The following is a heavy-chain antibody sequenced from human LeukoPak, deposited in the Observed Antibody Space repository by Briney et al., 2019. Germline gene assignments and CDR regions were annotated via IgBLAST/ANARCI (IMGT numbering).Heavy chain of an antibody. CDR3: ARAGSYGDYVTYYYYYMDV. CDR1: GFTFDDYG. Sequence: GGSLRLTCAASGFTFDDYGMSWVRQAPGKGLEWVCGLNWNGGSPNCADSVKGRFTISRDNAKNSLYLQMNTLKVEDTALYYCARAGSYGDYVTYYYYYMDVWGKGTTVTVSS. D-gene: IGHD4-17*01. J-gene: IGHJ6*03. V-gene: IGHV3-20*04. CDR2: LNWNGGSP.